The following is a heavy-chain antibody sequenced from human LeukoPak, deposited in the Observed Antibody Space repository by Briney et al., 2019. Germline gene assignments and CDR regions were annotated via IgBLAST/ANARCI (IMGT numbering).Heavy chain of an antibody. CDR3: AKDGGDCIDF. CDR1: GVILNTYG. V-gene: IGHV3-30*02. CDR2: IRYDGGNQ. D-gene: IGHD2-21*01. J-gene: IGHJ4*02. Sequence: PGGSLRLSCVASGVILNTYGMHWVRQAPGKGLEWVAFIRYDGGNQYYADSVKGRFTISRDNSKNTMSLQMNSLRAEDTAVYYCAKDGGDCIDFWGQGTLVTVSS.